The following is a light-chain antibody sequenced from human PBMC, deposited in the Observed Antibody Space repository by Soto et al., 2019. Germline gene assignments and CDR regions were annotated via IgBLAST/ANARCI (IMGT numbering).Light chain of an antibody. CDR3: QSYDSSLGGNYV. Sequence: QSVLSQPPSVSGAPGQRVTISCTGSSSNIGAGYDAHWFQQVPGTALKLLIYGSTNRPSGVPDRFSGSKSGTSASLAITGLQAEDEAEYYCQSYDSSLGGNYVFGTGTKVTVL. CDR2: GST. CDR1: SSNIGAGYD. V-gene: IGLV1-40*01. J-gene: IGLJ1*01.